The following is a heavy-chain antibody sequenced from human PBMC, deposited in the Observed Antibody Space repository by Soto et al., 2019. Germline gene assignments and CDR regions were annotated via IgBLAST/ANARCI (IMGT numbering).Heavy chain of an antibody. CDR2: IYYSGST. D-gene: IGHD3-22*01. CDR3: ARDRSVYYDSKTSHVDALGWFDP. Sequence: QVQLQESGPGLVKPSQTLSLTCTVSGGSISSGGYYWSWIRQHPGKGLEWIGYIYYSGSTYYNPSLKSRVTISVDTSKNQFSLKLSSVTAADTAVYYCARDRSVYYDSKTSHVDALGWFDPWGQGTLVTVSS. V-gene: IGHV4-31*03. J-gene: IGHJ5*02. CDR1: GGSISSGGYY.